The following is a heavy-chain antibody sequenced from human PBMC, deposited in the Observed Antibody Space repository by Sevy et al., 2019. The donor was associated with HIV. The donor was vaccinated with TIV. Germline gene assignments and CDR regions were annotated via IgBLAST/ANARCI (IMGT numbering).Heavy chain of an antibody. V-gene: IGHV3-23*01. J-gene: IGHJ4*02. Sequence: GGSLRLSCAVSGFTFSSYAMSWVRQAPGKGLEWVSAISGSGGSTYYADSVKGRFTISRDNSKNTLYLQMNSLRAEDTAVYYCARNLDMGVVATSPGSEYFDYWGQGTLVTVSS. CDR2: ISGSGGST. CDR3: ARNLDMGVVATSPGSEYFDY. D-gene: IGHD5-12*01. CDR1: GFTFSSYA.